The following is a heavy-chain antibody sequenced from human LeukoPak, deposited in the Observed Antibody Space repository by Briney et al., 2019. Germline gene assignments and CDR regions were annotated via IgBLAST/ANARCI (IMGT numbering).Heavy chain of an antibody. D-gene: IGHD2-21*01. Sequence: PGGSLRLSCAASGFTFSNYGMHWVRQAPGKGLEWVSVIWSDGKNKFYVDSVRGRFTIFRDNSKETLDLQLNSLRAEDTAMYYCVRERGPYNAFDIWGQGTMVTVSS. CDR3: VRERGPYNAFDI. CDR2: IWSDGKNK. V-gene: IGHV3-33*01. J-gene: IGHJ3*02. CDR1: GFTFSNYG.